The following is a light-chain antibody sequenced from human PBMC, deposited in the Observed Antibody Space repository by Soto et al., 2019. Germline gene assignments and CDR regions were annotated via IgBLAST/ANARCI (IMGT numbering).Light chain of an antibody. CDR2: DVS. J-gene: IGKJ1*01. CDR1: QSINKW. CDR3: QHYSSDRTT. Sequence: DIQMTQSPSTLSASVGDRVTISCRASQSINKWLAWYQQKAGKAPNLLIYDVSTLNSGVPSRFSGSGSGTEFTLTISSLQPDDFATYYCQHYSSDRTTFGQGTKVDIK. V-gene: IGKV1-5*03.